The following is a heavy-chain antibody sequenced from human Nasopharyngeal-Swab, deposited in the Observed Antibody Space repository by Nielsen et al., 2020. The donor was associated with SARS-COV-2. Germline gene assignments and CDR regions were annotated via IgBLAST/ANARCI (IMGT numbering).Heavy chain of an antibody. Sequence: SETLSLTCAVYGGSFSDYYWSWIRQPPGKGLEWIGEINHSGSTNYSPSLKSRVTISAHTSKNQVSLKLSSVTAADTAVYYCARAKEWLYYMDVWGKGTTVTVSS. CDR2: INHSGST. V-gene: IGHV4-34*01. D-gene: IGHD3-3*01. J-gene: IGHJ6*03. CDR1: GGSFSDYY. CDR3: ARAKEWLYYMDV.